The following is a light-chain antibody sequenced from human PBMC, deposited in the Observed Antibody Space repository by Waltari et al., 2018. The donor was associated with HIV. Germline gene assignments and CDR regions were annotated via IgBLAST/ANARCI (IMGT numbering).Light chain of an antibody. J-gene: IGKJ1*01. CDR1: QSVGTN. V-gene: IGKV3-15*01. Sequence: EIVMTQSPATLSVSPGEGATLSCRASQSVGTNLAWYQQKPGQAPRLLIYGASTRATGVPARFSGSGSGTEFTLTISSLQSEDFAVYYCQHYNNWRRTFGQGTKVQVK. CDR2: GAS. CDR3: QHYNNWRRT.